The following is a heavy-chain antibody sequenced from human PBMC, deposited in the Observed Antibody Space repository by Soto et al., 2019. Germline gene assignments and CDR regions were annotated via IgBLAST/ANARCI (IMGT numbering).Heavy chain of an antibody. V-gene: IGHV3-23*01. D-gene: IGHD1-26*01. J-gene: IGHJ4*02. CDR2: VSAGGDTT. CDR1: GFTFTTST. Sequence: LRLSCVASGFTFTTSTMNWVRQVPGKGLEWVSRVSAGGDTTHYADSVKGRFTISRDNSENTVYLQMNSLRVEDTALYYCVGGSEGELLSPLDYWGQGTLVTVSS. CDR3: VGGSEGELLSPLDY.